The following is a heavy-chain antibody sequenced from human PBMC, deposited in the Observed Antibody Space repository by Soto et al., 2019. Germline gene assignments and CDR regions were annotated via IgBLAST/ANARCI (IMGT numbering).Heavy chain of an antibody. V-gene: IGHV2-5*02. CDR2: VYWDDDK. D-gene: IGHD3-16*01. CDR1: GFSLNTRDVG. Sequence: QITLNESGPALAKPTQTLTLTCTFSGFSLNTRDVGVGWIRQPPGKALEWLGVVYWDDDKTYSPSLKSRLTITKDTPKNQVVLRMTKMDPVDTATYYCAHCRGGVASFWGQGTLVTVSS. J-gene: IGHJ4*02. CDR3: AHCRGGVASF.